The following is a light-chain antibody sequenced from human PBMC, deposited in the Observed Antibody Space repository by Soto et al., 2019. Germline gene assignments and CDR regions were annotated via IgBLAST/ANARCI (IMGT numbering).Light chain of an antibody. CDR1: RSISTY. Sequence: DIQMTQSPSSLSASVGDRVTITCRASRSISTYLNWFQQRPGKAPKLPIYAASTLQSGVPSRFSGSGSGTDFTLTISSLQTEDFATYYCQQSYSTVLPTFGGGTKVDIK. CDR3: QQSYSTVLPT. J-gene: IGKJ4*01. V-gene: IGKV1-39*01. CDR2: AAS.